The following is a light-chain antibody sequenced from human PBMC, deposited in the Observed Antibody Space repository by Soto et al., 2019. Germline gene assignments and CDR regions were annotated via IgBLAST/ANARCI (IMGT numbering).Light chain of an antibody. V-gene: IGLV2-23*01. J-gene: IGLJ2*01. CDR3: SSYPGTGTV. CDR1: SSDVGSYKV. Sequence: QSVLTQPASVSGSPGQSITISCTGTSSDVGSYKVVSWYQQHPGKAPKLIIYGGTERPSGVSNRFSGSKSGNTASLTISGLQAEDEAVYYCSSYPGTGTVFGGGTKLTVL. CDR2: GGT.